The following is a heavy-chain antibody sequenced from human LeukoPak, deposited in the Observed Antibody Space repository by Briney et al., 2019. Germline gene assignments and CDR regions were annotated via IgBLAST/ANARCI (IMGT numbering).Heavy chain of an antibody. CDR2: ISYDGSNK. V-gene: IGHV3-30*09. CDR3: ARGPEYYDFWSGNYSYYFDY. Sequence: GGSLRLSCAASGFTFSSYAMHWVRQAPGKGLEWVAVISYDGSNKYYADSVKGRFAISRDNSKNTLYLQMNSLRAEDTAVYYCARGPEYYDFWSGNYSYYFDYWGQGTLVTVSS. CDR1: GFTFSSYA. J-gene: IGHJ4*02. D-gene: IGHD3-3*01.